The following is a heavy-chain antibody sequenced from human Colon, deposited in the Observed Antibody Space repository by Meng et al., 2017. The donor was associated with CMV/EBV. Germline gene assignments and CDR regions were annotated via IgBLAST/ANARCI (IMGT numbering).Heavy chain of an antibody. D-gene: IGHD2-15*01. CDR2: IDCGNGNT. CDR1: GYTFTSYA. J-gene: IGHJ4*02. CDR3: AREPPLGGYFDY. V-gene: IGHV1-3*01. Sequence: QVQLVQSGAEVKKPGASVKVSCEASGYTFTSYAMHWVRQAPGQRLEWMGWIDCGNGNTKYSQKFHDRVTITRDTSATTVYMELSSLKSEDTAVYYCAREPPLGGYFDYWGQGTLVTVSS.